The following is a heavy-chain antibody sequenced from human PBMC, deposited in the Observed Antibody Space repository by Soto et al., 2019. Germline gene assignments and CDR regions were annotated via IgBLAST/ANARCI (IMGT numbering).Heavy chain of an antibody. Sequence: QVQLVESGGGVVQPGRSVRLSCAASGFTFSSYGMHWVRQAPGKGLEWVAVISYDGSNKYYADSVKGRFTISRDNSKNTLYLQMNSLRAEDTAVYYCAKDGDTWSSSSPKFDYWGQGNLVTVSS. V-gene: IGHV3-30*18. D-gene: IGHD6-6*01. CDR1: GFTFSSYG. CDR3: AKDGDTWSSSSPKFDY. CDR2: ISYDGSNK. J-gene: IGHJ4*02.